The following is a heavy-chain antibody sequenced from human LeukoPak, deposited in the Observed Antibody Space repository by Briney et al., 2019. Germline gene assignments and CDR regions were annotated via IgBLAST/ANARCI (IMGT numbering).Heavy chain of an antibody. D-gene: IGHD1-26*01. J-gene: IGHJ4*02. V-gene: IGHV3-11*04. Sequence: NPGGSLRLSCAASGFTFSDYYMSWIRQAPGKGLEWVSYISNSGSTIYYADSVKGRFTISRDNAKNSLYLQMNSLRAEDTGVYYCAREGVVGATANHYDYWGQGSLVTVSS. CDR3: AREGVVGATANHYDY. CDR1: GFTFSDYY. CDR2: ISNSGSTI.